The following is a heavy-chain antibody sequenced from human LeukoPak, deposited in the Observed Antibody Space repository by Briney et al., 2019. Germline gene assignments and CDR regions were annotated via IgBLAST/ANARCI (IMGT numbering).Heavy chain of an antibody. CDR1: GYTFSSSS. J-gene: IGHJ4*02. Sequence: PGGSLRLSCAASGYTFSSSSINWVRQAPGKGLEWVSSISVGSNYIYYADSVRGRFSISRDDARNSLYLQMDSLRGDDTAVYYCSRSRRNSDRSGYYYYYDYWGQGTLVTVSS. V-gene: IGHV3-21*01. D-gene: IGHD3-22*01. CDR3: SRSRRNSDRSGYYYYYDY. CDR2: ISVGSNYI.